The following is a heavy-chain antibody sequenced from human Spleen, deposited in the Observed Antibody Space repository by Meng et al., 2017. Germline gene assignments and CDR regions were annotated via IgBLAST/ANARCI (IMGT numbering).Heavy chain of an antibody. CDR2: INHSGST. V-gene: IGHV4-34*01. CDR1: GGSFSGYY. J-gene: IGHJ4*02. Sequence: QVQLPQWGAGLLKPSQTLSLACAVYGGSFSGYYWSWIRQPPGKGLEWIGEINHSGSTNYNQSLKNRVTISVDKSKNQFSLKLSSVTAADTAVYYCASVSNTADLHGDYWGQGTLVTVSS. CDR3: ASVSNTADLHGDY. D-gene: IGHD5-18*01.